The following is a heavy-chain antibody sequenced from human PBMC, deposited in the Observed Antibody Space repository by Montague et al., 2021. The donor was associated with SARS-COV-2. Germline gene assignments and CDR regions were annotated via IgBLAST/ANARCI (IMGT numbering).Heavy chain of an antibody. CDR2: IKHSGGT. CDR3: SRHDSATLRSGY. J-gene: IGHJ4*02. D-gene: IGHD2-15*01. V-gene: IGHV4-34*01. Sequence: WIGEIKHSGGTNYNPSLKSRVTISEDTSKNQSSLKVNSVTAADTAVYYCSRHDSATLRSGYWGQGTLVTVSS.